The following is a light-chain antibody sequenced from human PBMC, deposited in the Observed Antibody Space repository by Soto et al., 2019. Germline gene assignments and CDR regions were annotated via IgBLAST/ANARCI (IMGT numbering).Light chain of an antibody. CDR2: SNN. CDR3: AAWDDSRNKV. CDR1: SSNIGSNT. Sequence: QSVLTQPPSASGTPGQRVTISCSGSSSNIGSNTVNWYQQLPGTAPKLLIYSNNQRPSGVPDRFSGSKSGTSASLAISGLQSEDEADYYCAAWDDSRNKVFGTGTKVTVL. J-gene: IGLJ1*01. V-gene: IGLV1-44*01.